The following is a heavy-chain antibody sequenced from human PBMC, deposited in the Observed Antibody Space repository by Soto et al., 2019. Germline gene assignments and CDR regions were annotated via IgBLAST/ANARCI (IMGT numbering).Heavy chain of an antibody. CDR3: ARNGRYCSGGSCYSRYYYYGMDV. CDR2: INPNSGGT. J-gene: IGHJ6*02. Sequence: ASVKVSCKASGYTFTGYYMHWVRQAPGQGLEWMGWINPNSGGTNYAQKSQGRVTMTRDTSISTAYMELSRLRSDDTAVYYCARNGRYCSGGSCYSRYYYYGMDVWGQGTTVTVSS. V-gene: IGHV1-2*02. CDR1: GYTFTGYY. D-gene: IGHD2-15*01.